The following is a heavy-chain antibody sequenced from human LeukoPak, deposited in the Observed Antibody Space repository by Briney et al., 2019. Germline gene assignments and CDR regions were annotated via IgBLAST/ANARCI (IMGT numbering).Heavy chain of an antibody. Sequence: GGSLRLSCAASGFTFSNYYMSWVRQAPGKGLEWVANINQDGSEKNYVDSVKGRFTISRDNAKNSLYLQMNSLRAEDTAVYYCSKDYFDYWGQGTLVTVSS. V-gene: IGHV3-7*04. CDR1: GFTFSNYY. CDR2: INQDGSEK. CDR3: SKDYFDY. J-gene: IGHJ4*02.